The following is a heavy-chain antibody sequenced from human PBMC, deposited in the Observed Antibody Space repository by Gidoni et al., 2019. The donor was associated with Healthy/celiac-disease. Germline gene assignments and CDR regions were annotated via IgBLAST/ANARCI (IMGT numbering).Heavy chain of an antibody. Sequence: QVQLQQWGAGLLKPSETLSLTCAVYGGSFSGYYWSWIRQPPGKGMEWIGEINHSGSTNYNPSLKSRVTISVDTSKNQFSLKLSSVTAADTAVYYCARKAFDPTVTTGWFDPWGQGTLVTVSS. CDR2: INHSGST. D-gene: IGHD4-17*01. V-gene: IGHV4-34*01. CDR1: GGSFSGYY. CDR3: ARKAFDPTVTTGWFDP. J-gene: IGHJ5*02.